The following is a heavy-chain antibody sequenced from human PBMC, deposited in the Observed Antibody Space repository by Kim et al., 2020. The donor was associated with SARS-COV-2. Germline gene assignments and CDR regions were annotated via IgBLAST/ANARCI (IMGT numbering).Heavy chain of an antibody. D-gene: IGHD3-22*01. CDR3: ARDRDITMTYYYGMDV. Sequence: SVKGRFTISRDNAKNSLYLQMNSLRAEDTAVYYCARDRDITMTYYYGMDVWGQGTTVTVSS. V-gene: IGHV3-11*01. J-gene: IGHJ6*02.